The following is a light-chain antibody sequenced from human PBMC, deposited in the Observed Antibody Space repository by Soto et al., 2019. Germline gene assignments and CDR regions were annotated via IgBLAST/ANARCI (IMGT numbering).Light chain of an antibody. Sequence: QPVLTQSPSASASLGASVKLTCTLSSGHSTYAIAWHQQQPEKGPRYLMKLNSDGSHSKGDGIPDRFSGSSSGAERYLTISSLRSEDEADYYCQTWGTGPLVFGGGTKVTVL. CDR3: QTWGTGPLV. CDR1: SGHSTYA. J-gene: IGLJ2*01. CDR2: LNSDGSH. V-gene: IGLV4-69*01.